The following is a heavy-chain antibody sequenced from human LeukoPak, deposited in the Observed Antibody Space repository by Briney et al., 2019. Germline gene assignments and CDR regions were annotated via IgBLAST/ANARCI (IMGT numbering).Heavy chain of an antibody. CDR3: ARDRYEIGELSSVGVYWFDP. V-gene: IGHV4-39*07. J-gene: IGHJ5*02. CDR2: IYYSGST. Sequence: SETLSLTCTVSGGSISNSNYYWGWIRQPPGKGLEWIGSIYYSGSTYYNPSLKSRVTVSVDTSKNQFSLKLSSVTAADTAVYYCARDRYEIGELSSVGVYWFDPWGQGTLVTVSS. D-gene: IGHD3-10*01. CDR1: GGSISNSNYY.